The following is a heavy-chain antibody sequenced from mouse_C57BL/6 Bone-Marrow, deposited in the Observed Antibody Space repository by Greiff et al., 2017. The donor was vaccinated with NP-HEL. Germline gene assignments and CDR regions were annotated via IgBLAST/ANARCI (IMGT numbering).Heavy chain of an antibody. CDR2: INPSRGYT. CDR1: GYTFTSYW. Sequence: VQLQQSGAELAKPGASVKLSCKASGYTFTSYWMHWVKQRPGQGLEWIGYINPSRGYTKYNQKFKDKATLTADKSSSTAYMQLSSLRYEDSAVYYGERWGLLWLRRYYFDYWGQGTTLTVSS. V-gene: IGHV1-7*01. D-gene: IGHD2-2*01. J-gene: IGHJ2*01. CDR3: ERWGLLWLRRYYFDY.